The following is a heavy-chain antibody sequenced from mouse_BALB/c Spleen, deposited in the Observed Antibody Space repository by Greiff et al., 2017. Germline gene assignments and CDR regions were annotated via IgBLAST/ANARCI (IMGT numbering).Heavy chain of an antibody. CDR2: IDPENGNT. V-gene: IGHV14-1*02. CDR1: GFNIKDYY. CDR3: ARCLYYYGSSPFAY. J-gene: IGHJ3*01. Sequence: VHVKQSGAELVRPGALVKLSCKASGFNIKDYYMHWVKQRPEQGLEWIGWIDPENGNTIYDPKFQGKASITADTSSNTAYLQLSSLTSEDTAVYYCARCLYYYGSSPFAYWGQGTLVTVSA. D-gene: IGHD1-1*01.